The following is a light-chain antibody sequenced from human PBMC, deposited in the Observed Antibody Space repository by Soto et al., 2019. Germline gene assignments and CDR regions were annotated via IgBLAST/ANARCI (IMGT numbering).Light chain of an antibody. J-gene: IGLJ2*01. CDR2: DVS. CDR3: SSYTSSSTVV. V-gene: IGLV2-14*01. CDR1: SSDVGGYNY. Sequence: QSVLTQPASVSGSPGQSITISCTGTSSDVGGYNYVSWYQQHPGKAPKLMIYDVSNRPSWVSNRFSGSKSGNTSSLTISGLQAEDEADYYCSSYTSSSTVVFVGGTKLTVL.